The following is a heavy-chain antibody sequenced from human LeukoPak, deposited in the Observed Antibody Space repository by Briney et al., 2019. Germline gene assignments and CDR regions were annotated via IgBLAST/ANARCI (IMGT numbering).Heavy chain of an antibody. CDR1: GFTFSSYG. V-gene: IGHV3-33*01. J-gene: IGHJ5*02. Sequence: PGRTLRLSCAASGFTFSSYGMQGVRQAPGGGREGVAVIWYDGSNKYYADSVTGRFTISRDNSKNTLFLQMNGMRAEETAVYYCARDGAGFDSENGWGWFDPWGQGTLVTVSS. D-gene: IGHD7-27*01. CDR3: ARDGAGFDSENGWGWFDP. CDR2: IWYDGSNK.